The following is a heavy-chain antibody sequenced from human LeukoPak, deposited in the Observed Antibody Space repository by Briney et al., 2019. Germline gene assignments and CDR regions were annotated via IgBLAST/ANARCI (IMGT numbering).Heavy chain of an antibody. D-gene: IGHD5-24*01. CDR2: ISGSGSGGST. Sequence: QAGGSLRLSCAASGFYFRTYWMTWVRQAPGKGLEWVSNISGSGSGGSTYYADSVKGRFTISRDNSKNTLYLQMNSLRAEDTAVYYCAKSGYNRFDYWGQGTLVTVSS. J-gene: IGHJ4*02. CDR1: GFYFRTYW. V-gene: IGHV3-23*01. CDR3: AKSGYNRFDY.